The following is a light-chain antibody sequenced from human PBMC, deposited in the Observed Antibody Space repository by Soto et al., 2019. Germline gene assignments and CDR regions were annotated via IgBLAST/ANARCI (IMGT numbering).Light chain of an antibody. Sequence: QSVLTQPPSASGTPGQRVTISCSGGTSNIASNSVHWYQQLPGTAPQLLIHSDTQRPSGVPDRFSGSKSGTSASLAISGLQSEDEANYFCSAWEDSLNGPVFGGGTKLTVL. J-gene: IGLJ3*02. CDR1: TSNIASNS. CDR2: SDT. V-gene: IGLV1-44*01. CDR3: SAWEDSLNGPV.